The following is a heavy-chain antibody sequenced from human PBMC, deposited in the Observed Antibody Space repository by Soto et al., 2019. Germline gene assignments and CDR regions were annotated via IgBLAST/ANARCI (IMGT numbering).Heavy chain of an antibody. CDR1: GFSLSTSGVG. CDR3: AHSLIVATITVPYYYGMDV. J-gene: IGHJ6*02. D-gene: IGHD5-12*01. V-gene: IGHV2-5*02. Sequence: QITLKESGPTLVKPTQTLTLTCTFSGFSLSTSGVGVGWIRQPPGKALEWLALIYWDDDKRYSPSLKSRLTVPQDTPKTQVVPTTTNMDPVDTATYYCAHSLIVATITVPYYYGMDVWGQGTTVTVSS. CDR2: IYWDDDK.